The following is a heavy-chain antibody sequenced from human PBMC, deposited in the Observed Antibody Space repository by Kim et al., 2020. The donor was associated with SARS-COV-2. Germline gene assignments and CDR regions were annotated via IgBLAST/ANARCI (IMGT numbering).Heavy chain of an antibody. Sequence: YAPGFTGRFVFSLDTSVSPAYLQICSLKAEDTAVYYCAREGLGYDILTDYWGQGTLVTVSS. D-gene: IGHD3-9*01. J-gene: IGHJ4*02. V-gene: IGHV7-4-1*01. CDR3: AREGLGYDILTDY.